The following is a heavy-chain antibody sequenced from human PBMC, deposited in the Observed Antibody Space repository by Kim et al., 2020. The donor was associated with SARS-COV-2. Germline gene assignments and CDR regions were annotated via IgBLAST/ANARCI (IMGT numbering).Heavy chain of an antibody. V-gene: IGHV1-69*13. D-gene: IGHD6-6*01. Sequence: SVKVSCKASGGTFSSYAISWVRQAPGQGLEWMGGIIPIFGTANYAQKFQGRVTITADESTSTAYMELSSLRSEDTAVYYCGGKGMASYSSSSDYYGMDVWGQGTTVTVSS. J-gene: IGHJ6*02. CDR3: GGKGMASYSSSSDYYGMDV. CDR2: IIPIFGTA. CDR1: GGTFSSYA.